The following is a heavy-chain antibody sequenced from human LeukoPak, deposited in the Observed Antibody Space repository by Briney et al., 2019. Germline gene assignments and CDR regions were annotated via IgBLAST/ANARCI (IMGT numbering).Heavy chain of an antibody. Sequence: KPSETLSLTCTVSGGSISSYYWSWIRQPPGKGLEWIGYIYYSGSTNYNPSLKSRVTISVDTSENQFSLKLSSVTAADTAVYYCARVWWYGGNSGGATGALDIWGQGTMVTVSS. D-gene: IGHD4-23*01. J-gene: IGHJ3*02. V-gene: IGHV4-59*01. CDR2: IYYSGST. CDR3: ARVWWYGGNSGGATGALDI. CDR1: GGSISSYY.